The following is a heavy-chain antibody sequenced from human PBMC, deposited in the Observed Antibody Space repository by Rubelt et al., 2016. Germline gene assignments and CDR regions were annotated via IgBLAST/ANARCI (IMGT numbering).Heavy chain of an antibody. CDR2: IYYSGST. Sequence: GKGLEWIGSIYYSGSTYYNPSLKSRVTISVDTSKNQFSLKLSSVTAADTAVYYCARNGAYSSFDYWGQGTLVTVSS. D-gene: IGHD5-18*01. V-gene: IGHV4-39*01. CDR3: ARNGAYSSFDY. J-gene: IGHJ4*02.